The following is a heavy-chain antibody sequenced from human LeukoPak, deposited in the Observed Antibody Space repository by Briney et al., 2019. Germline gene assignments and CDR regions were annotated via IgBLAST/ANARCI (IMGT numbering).Heavy chain of an antibody. CDR1: VYTFTVYY. CDR3: ARGDSSGYYYVWFDY. V-gene: IGHV1-2*02. D-gene: IGHD3-22*01. CDR2: INPNSGGT. J-gene: IGHJ4*02. Sequence: ASVTVSCTASVYTFTVYYMHWVRQAPGQGLEWMGWINPNSGGTNYAQKFQGRVTMTRDTSISTAYMELSRLRSDDTAVYYCARGDSSGYYYVWFDYWGQGTLVTVSS.